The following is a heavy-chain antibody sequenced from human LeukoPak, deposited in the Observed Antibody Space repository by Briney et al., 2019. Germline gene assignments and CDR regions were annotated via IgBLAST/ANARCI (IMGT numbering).Heavy chain of an antibody. D-gene: IGHD5-24*01. Sequence: SETLSLTCTVSGGSISSGNYYWSWIRQPAGKGLEWIGRIYTSGSTNYNPSLKSRVTISVDTSKNQFSLKLSSVTAADTAVYYCARHASRGERWLQLYYFDYWGQGTLVTVSS. CDR1: GGSISSGNYY. CDR3: ARHASRGERWLQLYYFDY. V-gene: IGHV4-61*02. CDR2: IYTSGST. J-gene: IGHJ4*02.